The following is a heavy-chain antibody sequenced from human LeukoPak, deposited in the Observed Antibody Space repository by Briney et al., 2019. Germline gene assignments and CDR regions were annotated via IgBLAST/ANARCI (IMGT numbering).Heavy chain of an antibody. CDR2: INSDGSST. Sequence: PGGSLRLSCAASGFTFSSYWMHRVRQAPGKGLVWVSRINSDGSSTSYADSVKGRFTISRDNAKNTLYLQMNSLRAEDTAVYYCARVLDSSVVPAALDYWGQGTLVTVSS. J-gene: IGHJ4*02. D-gene: IGHD2-2*01. V-gene: IGHV3-74*01. CDR3: ARVLDSSVVPAALDY. CDR1: GFTFSSYW.